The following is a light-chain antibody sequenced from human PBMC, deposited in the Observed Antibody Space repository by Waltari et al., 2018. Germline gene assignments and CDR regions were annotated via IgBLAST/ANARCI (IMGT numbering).Light chain of an antibody. CDR2: GAS. CDR1: ETITNY. V-gene: IGKV1-39*01. J-gene: IGKJ5*01. CDR3: QQKYKFPT. Sequence: DIQMTQSPSSLSTSVGDRVTITCRASETITNYLNWYQQKPGQGPTLLIYGASSLQSCVPIRFSGSGSETEFTRTVSNLQPEDVATYYCQQKYKFPTFGQGTRLEIK.